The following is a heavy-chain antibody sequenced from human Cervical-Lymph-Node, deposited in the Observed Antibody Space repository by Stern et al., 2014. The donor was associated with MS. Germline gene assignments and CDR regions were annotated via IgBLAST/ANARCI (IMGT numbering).Heavy chain of an antibody. D-gene: IGHD3-16*02. CDR2: ISPNSGKR. V-gene: IGHV1-8*01. J-gene: IGHJ4*02. Sequence: QVQLVESGAEVKKPGASVKVSCKASGYTFTSYDINWVRQATGQGLEWMRWISPNSGKRGYAQKCQGRVTMTRNTSISTAYMELSSLRSEDTAVYYCARANFGGVIVVYWGQGTLVTVSS. CDR1: GYTFTSYD. CDR3: ARANFGGVIVVY.